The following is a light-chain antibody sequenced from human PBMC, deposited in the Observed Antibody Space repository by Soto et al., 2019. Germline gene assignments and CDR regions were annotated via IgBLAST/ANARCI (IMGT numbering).Light chain of an antibody. V-gene: IGKV1-5*01. CDR2: DAS. J-gene: IGKJ2*01. CDR3: QHYSTFPYT. Sequence: DIQMTQSPSTLSASVGDRVTITCRASQEISSWLAWYQQKPGKPPNLLIHDASTLESGVPSRFSGSGSGTDFTLAISSLPPDDFATYYCQHYSTFPYTFGQGTKLDSK. CDR1: QEISSW.